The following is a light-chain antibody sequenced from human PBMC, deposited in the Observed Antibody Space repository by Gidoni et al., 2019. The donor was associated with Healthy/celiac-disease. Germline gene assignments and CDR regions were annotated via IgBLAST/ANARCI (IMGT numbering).Light chain of an antibody. CDR3: QQYGSSPLT. CDR2: AAS. Sequence: EIVLTQSPGTLSLSPGERATLSCRASQSVSSSYLAWYQQQPGQAPRLLIYAASSRATGIPARFSGSGSGTDFTLTISRLEPEDFAVYYCQQYGSSPLTFGGGTKVEIK. CDR1: QSVSSSY. V-gene: IGKV3-20*01. J-gene: IGKJ4*01.